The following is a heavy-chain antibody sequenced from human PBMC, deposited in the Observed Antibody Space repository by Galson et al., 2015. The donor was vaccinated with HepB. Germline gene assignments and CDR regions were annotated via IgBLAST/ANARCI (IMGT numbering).Heavy chain of an antibody. CDR1: GYSFTSYW. J-gene: IGHJ4*02. V-gene: IGHV5-51*01. D-gene: IGHD2-15*01. Sequence: QSGAEVKKPGESLKISCKGSGYSFTSYWIGWVRQMPGKGLEWMGIIYPGDSDTRYSPSFQGQVTISADKSISTAYLQWSSLKASDTAMYYCARLAEEGYCSGGSCYSDYWGQGTLVTVSS. CDR2: IYPGDSDT. CDR3: ARLAEEGYCSGGSCYSDY.